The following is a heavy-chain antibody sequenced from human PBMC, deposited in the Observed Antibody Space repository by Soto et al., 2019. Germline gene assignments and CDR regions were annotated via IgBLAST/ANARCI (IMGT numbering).Heavy chain of an antibody. Sequence: SETLSLTCTVSGVSVSSGDYYWSWIRQPPGKGLEWIGYIYYTGRTYYNPSLKSRVIISVDTSKNQFSLKLSSVTAAEKAVYYCARAHYDILTGYPTHAFDIWGQGTMVTVSS. CDR2: IYYTGRT. V-gene: IGHV4-30-4*01. D-gene: IGHD3-9*01. J-gene: IGHJ3*02. CDR3: ARAHYDILTGYPTHAFDI. CDR1: GVSVSSGDYY.